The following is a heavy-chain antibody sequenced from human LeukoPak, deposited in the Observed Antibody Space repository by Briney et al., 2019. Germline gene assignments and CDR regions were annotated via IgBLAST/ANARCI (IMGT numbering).Heavy chain of an antibody. CDR1: GFTFSSYS. V-gene: IGHV3-53*01. Sequence: GGSLRLSCAASGFTFSSYSMNWVRQAPGKGLEWVSVIYSGGSTYHADSVKGRFTISRDNSKNTLYLQMNSLRAEDTAVYYCARGYGSGSYYNPFGYWGQGTLATVSS. CDR3: ARGYGSGSYYNPFGY. J-gene: IGHJ4*02. D-gene: IGHD3-10*01. CDR2: IYSGGST.